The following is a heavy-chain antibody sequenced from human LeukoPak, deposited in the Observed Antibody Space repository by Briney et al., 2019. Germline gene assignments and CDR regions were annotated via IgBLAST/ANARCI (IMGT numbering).Heavy chain of an antibody. CDR2: INHSGST. D-gene: IGHD6-13*01. J-gene: IGHJ5*02. Sequence: PSETLSLTCAVYGGSFSGYYWSWIRQPPGKGLEWFGEINHSGSTNDHPSLKSRVTISVDTSKNQFSLKLSSVTAADTAVYYCARLIAAAGLNWFDPWGQGTLVTVSS. CDR3: ARLIAAAGLNWFDP. CDR1: GGSFSGYY. V-gene: IGHV4-34*01.